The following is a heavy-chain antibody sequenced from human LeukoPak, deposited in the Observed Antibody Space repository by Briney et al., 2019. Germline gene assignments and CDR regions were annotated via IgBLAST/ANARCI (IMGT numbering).Heavy chain of an antibody. D-gene: IGHD3-10*01. V-gene: IGHV3-30-3*01. Sequence: PGGSLRLSCAASGFTFSSYAMHWVRQAPGKGLEWVAVISYDGSNKYYADSVKGRFTISRDNSKNTLYLQMNSLRAEDTAVYYCARQMEPYGSGSLEYWGQGTLVTVSS. J-gene: IGHJ4*02. CDR1: GFTFSSYA. CDR3: ARQMEPYGSGSLEY. CDR2: ISYDGSNK.